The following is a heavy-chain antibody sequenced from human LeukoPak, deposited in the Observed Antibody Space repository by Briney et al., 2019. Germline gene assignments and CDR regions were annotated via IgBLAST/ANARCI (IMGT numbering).Heavy chain of an antibody. V-gene: IGHV3-7*02. CDR3: GRGSNWFDP. J-gene: IGHJ5*02. CDR1: GFIFSNYW. Sequence: PGGSLRLSCAASGFIFSNYWMSWVRQAPGKGLEWVANIKYDGTETYYVDSVRGRFTISRDNAKNSLYLQMNSLRAEDTAVCYCGRGSNWFDPWGQGTLVTVSS. CDR2: IKYDGTET.